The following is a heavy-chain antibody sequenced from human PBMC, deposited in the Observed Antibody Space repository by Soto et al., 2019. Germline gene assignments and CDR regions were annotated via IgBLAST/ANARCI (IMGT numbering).Heavy chain of an antibody. J-gene: IGHJ4*02. Sequence: QVQLQESGPGLVKPSQTLSLTCTVSGGSISSGDYYWSWIRQPPGKGLEWIGYIYYSGSTYYNPSLKSRVTISVDTSKNQFSLKLSPVTAADMAVYYCATTGYSSSWEGYYFDYWGQGTLVTVSS. V-gene: IGHV4-30-4*01. CDR2: IYYSGST. CDR1: GGSISSGDYY. D-gene: IGHD6-13*01. CDR3: ATTGYSSSWEGYYFDY.